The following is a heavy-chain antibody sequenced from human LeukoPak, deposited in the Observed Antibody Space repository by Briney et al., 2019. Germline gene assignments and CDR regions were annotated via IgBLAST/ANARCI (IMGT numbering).Heavy chain of an antibody. CDR1: GFTFEDYT. V-gene: IGHV3-43*02. J-gene: IGHJ3*01. CDR3: VKVITGWNTFAFDL. Sequence: GGSLRLSCVASGFTFEDYTMLWVRQAPGKGLEWVSLIGGSGGLTFYGDSVEGRFTISRDNGRDSVYLQMNSLRPEDTALYYCVKVITGWNTFAFDLWGPGTRVTVS. D-gene: IGHD1/OR15-1a*01. CDR2: IGGSGGLT.